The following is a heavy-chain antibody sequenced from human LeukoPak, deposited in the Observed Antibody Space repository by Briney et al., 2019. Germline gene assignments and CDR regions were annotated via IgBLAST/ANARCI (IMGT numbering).Heavy chain of an antibody. CDR2: ISSSGSTI. Sequence: GGTLRLSCAASGFTFSSYGMSWIRQAPGKGLEWVSYISSSGSTIYYADSVKGRFTISRDNAKNSLYLQMNSLRAEDTAVYYCARGTIRGVSPFDYWGQGTLVTVSS. CDR1: GFTFSSYG. J-gene: IGHJ4*02. D-gene: IGHD3-10*01. CDR3: ARGTIRGVSPFDY. V-gene: IGHV3-11*01.